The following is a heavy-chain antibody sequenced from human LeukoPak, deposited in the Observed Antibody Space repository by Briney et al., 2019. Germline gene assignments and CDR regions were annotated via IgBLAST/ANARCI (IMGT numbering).Heavy chain of an antibody. V-gene: IGHV4-59*01. D-gene: IGHD3-22*01. Sequence: SETLSLTCTVSGGSFGSYYWSWFRQPPGKGLEWMGYIYYSGSTNYNPSLKSRVTISVDTSKNQFSLKLSSVSAADTAVYYCARVFGAYESRGFDHWGQGTLVTVSS. CDR1: GGSFGSYY. J-gene: IGHJ4*02. CDR2: IYYSGST. CDR3: ARVFGAYESRGFDH.